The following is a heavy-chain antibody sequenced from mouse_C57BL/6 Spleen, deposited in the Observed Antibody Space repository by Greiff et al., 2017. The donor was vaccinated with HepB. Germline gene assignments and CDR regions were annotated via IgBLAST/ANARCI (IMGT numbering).Heavy chain of an antibody. V-gene: IGHV1-82*01. CDR3: ARFDDGYYWYFDV. CDR2: FYPGDGDT. J-gene: IGHJ1*03. Sequence: QVQLQQSGPELVKPGASVKISCKASGYAFSSSWMNWVKQRPGKGLEWIGRFYPGDGDTNYNGKFKGKATLTADKSSSTAYMQLSSLTSEDSAVYFCARFDDGYYWYFDVWGTGTTVTVSS. D-gene: IGHD2-3*01. CDR1: GYAFSSSW.